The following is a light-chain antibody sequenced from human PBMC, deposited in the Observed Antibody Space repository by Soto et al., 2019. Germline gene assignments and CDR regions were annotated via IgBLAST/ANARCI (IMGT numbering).Light chain of an antibody. CDR3: LQGLLPPQT. CDR1: QSLLYSNGNNY. V-gene: IGKV2-28*01. CDR2: LGF. Sequence: DIVMTQSPLSLPVTPGEPASISCRSSQSLLYSNGNNYLDWYLQKPGQSPQLLIYLGFNRASGVPDRFSGTASGTDFTLKISRVEAEDVGVYYCLQGLLPPQTFGQGTKLEIK. J-gene: IGKJ1*01.